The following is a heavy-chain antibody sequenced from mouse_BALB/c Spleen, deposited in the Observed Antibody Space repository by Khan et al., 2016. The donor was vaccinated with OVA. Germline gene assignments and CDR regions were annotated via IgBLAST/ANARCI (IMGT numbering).Heavy chain of an antibody. V-gene: IGHV5-12*02. CDR1: GFTFSDYY. J-gene: IGHJ3*01. CDR3: ARPETYYRYAWFAY. D-gene: IGHD2-14*01. Sequence: EVELVESGGGLVQPGGSLKLSCATSGFTFSDYYMYWVRQTPEKRLEWVAYISNGGGSTYYPDTVKGRFTISRDNAKNTLYLQMSRLKSEDTAMXYCARPETYYRYAWFAYCGQGTLVTVSA. CDR2: ISNGGGST.